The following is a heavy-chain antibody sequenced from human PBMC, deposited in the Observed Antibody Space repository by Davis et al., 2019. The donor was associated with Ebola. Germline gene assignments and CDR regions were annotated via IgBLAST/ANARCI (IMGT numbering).Heavy chain of an antibody. CDR2: IYHSGST. Sequence: SETLSLTCAVSGGSISSGGYSWSWIRQPPGKGLEWIGYIYHSGSTYYNPSLKSRVTISVDRSKNQFSLKLSSVTAADTAVYYCARGRIGCSGGSCFNWFDPWGQGTLVTVSS. CDR1: GGSISSGGYS. V-gene: IGHV4-30-2*01. J-gene: IGHJ5*02. CDR3: ARGRIGCSGGSCFNWFDP. D-gene: IGHD2-15*01.